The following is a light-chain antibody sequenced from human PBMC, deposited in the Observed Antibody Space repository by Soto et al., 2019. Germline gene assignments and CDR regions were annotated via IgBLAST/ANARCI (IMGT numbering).Light chain of an antibody. J-gene: IGKJ1*01. CDR1: QSVSTT. Sequence: IEMTQSPATLSVSPGESATLSCRASQSVSTTLAWYQQKPGQAPRLLIYGASTRATGVPARFSGSGSGTEFTLTVSNLQSEDFAVVYCQRYSIWHPLLAFGQGTKVDI. V-gene: IGKV3-15*01. CDR3: QRYSIWHPLLA. CDR2: GAS.